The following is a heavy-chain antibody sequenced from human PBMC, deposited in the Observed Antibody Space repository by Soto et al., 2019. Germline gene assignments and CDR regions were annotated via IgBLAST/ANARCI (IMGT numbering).Heavy chain of an antibody. J-gene: IGHJ5*02. CDR2: ISYDGSNK. V-gene: IGHV3-30-3*01. CDR1: GFTFSSYA. CDR3: ARRRIAGRYNWFDP. Sequence: GGSMRLSCAASGFTFSSYAMHWVRQAPGKGLEWGAVISYDGSNKYYADSVNGRLTISRDNSKNTLYLQMNSLRADDTAEYYFARRRIAGRYNWFDPW. D-gene: IGHD6-6*01.